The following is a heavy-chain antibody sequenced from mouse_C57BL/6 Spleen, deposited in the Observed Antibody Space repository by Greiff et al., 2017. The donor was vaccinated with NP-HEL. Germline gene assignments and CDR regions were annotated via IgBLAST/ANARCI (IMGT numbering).Heavy chain of an antibody. CDR1: GYTFTSYW. V-gene: IGHV1-7*01. D-gene: IGHD1-1*01. J-gene: IGHJ1*03. Sequence: QVQLQQSGAELAKPGASVKLSCKASGYTFTSYWMHWVKQRPGQGLEWIGYITPSSGYTKYNQKFKDKATLTADKSSSTAYMQLSSLTYEDSAVYYCARYYYGSSFDVWGTGTTVTVSS. CDR2: ITPSSGYT. CDR3: ARYYYGSSFDV.